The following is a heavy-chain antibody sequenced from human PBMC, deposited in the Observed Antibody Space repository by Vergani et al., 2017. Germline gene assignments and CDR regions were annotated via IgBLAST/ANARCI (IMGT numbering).Heavy chain of an antibody. V-gene: IGHV3-15*01. CDR1: GITFKNAW. Sequence: EVQVVESGGGLIKPGGFLRLPCVVSGITFKNAWINWVRQAPGKGLEWIGRIRSKNDGGTADYAAPLKGRFTISRDESKDSAYLLVNNLKTEDTAVYFCYTDYHDYWGQGTLVTVSS. CDR3: YTDYHDY. J-gene: IGHJ4*02. CDR2: IRSKNDGGTA. D-gene: IGHD2-2*02.